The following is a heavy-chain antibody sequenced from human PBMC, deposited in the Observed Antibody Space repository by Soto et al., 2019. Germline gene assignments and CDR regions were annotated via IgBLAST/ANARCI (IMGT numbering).Heavy chain of an antibody. CDR2: IWYDGSNK. V-gene: IGHV3-33*01. D-gene: IGHD2-15*01. CDR1: GFTFSSYG. CDR3: AREFRGYCSGGSCYGAFDI. Sequence: GGSLRLSCAASGFTFSSYGMHWVRQAPGKGLEWVAVIWYDGSNKYYADSVKGRFTISRDNSKNTLYLQMNSLRAEDTAVYYCAREFRGYCSGGSCYGAFDIWGQGTMVTVSS. J-gene: IGHJ3*02.